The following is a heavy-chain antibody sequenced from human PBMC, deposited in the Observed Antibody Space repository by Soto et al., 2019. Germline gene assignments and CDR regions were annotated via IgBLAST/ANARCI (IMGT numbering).Heavy chain of an antibody. Sequence: EVQLVESGGGLVQPGESLQLSCAASGFTYSVSAMHWVRQASGKGLEWVGRIRSKTNSYATAYAASVKGRFTISRDDSKNTVYLQMNSLKTEDTAVYYCTRQDPVTAVENDAFDFWGQGTMVTVSS. CDR3: TRQDPVTAVENDAFDF. CDR1: GFTYSVSA. J-gene: IGHJ3*01. D-gene: IGHD2-21*02. CDR2: IRSKTNSYAT. V-gene: IGHV3-73*01.